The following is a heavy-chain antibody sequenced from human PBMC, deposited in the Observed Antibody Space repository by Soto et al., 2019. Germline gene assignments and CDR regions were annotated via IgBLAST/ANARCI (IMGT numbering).Heavy chain of an antibody. V-gene: IGHV1-69*13. CDR2: IIPIFGTA. CDR3: SRDASGYDSSGYAFDI. CDR1: GGTFSSYA. D-gene: IGHD3-22*01. J-gene: IGHJ3*02. Sequence: SVKVSCKASGGTFSSYAISWVRQAPGQGLEWMGGIIPIFGTANYAQKFQGRVTITADESTSTAYMELSSLRSEDTAVYYCSRDASGYDSSGYAFDIWGQGTMVTVSS.